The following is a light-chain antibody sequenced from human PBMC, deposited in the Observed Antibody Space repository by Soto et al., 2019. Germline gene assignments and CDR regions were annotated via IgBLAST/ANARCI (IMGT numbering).Light chain of an antibody. Sequence: DIELTQSPGSLSLSPGERATLSCRASQSVSSSYLAWYQQTPVQAPRLLIYGASSSATGIPNRCSGSGAGTDFTLTISRLEHEDVAVYFCQQYGSSPTFGGGTKVEIK. CDR3: QQYGSSPT. CDR2: GAS. J-gene: IGKJ4*02. CDR1: QSVSSSY. V-gene: IGKV3-20*01.